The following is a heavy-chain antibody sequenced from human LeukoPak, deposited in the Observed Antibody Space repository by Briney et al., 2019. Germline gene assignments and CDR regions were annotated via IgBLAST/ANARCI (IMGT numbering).Heavy chain of an antibody. CDR2: ISGSGGTT. D-gene: IGHD2-21*01. Sequence: PGGSLRLSCAASGFTFSSYAMIWVRQAPGNGLEWVSGISGSGGTTYYADSVKGRFTISRDNSKNTLYLQMDSLRLEDTAVYYCAKGRHISATDVDYWGQGTLVTISS. V-gene: IGHV3-23*01. CDR1: GFTFSSYA. CDR3: AKGRHISATDVDY. J-gene: IGHJ4*02.